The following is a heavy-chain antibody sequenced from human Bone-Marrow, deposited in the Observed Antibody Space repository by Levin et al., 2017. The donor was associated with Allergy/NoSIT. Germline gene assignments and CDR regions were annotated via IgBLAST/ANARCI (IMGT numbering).Heavy chain of an antibody. CDR2: IRDDGTAT. CDR3: ARGLNYSSGAYFTPSP. J-gene: IGHJ5*02. V-gene: IGHV3-23*01. D-gene: IGHD3-10*01. Sequence: ETLSLTCVGAGFTFRYYAMSWVRQAPGKGLEWVSSIRDDGTATYYVDSVRGRFTISRDNSKNTLYLQMNSLRAEDTALYYCARGLNYSSGAYFTPSPWGQGTLITVSS. CDR1: GFTFRYYA.